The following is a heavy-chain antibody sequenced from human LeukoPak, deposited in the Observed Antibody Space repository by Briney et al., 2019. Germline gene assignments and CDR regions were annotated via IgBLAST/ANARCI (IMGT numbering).Heavy chain of an antibody. CDR1: GFTFSRYA. CDR2: ISGSGGST. V-gene: IGHV3-23*01. J-gene: IGHJ4*02. Sequence: GGSLRLSCAASGFTFSRYAMSWVRQAPGKGLEWVSAISGSGGSTYYADSVKGRFTISRDNSKNTLYLQMNSLRAEDTAVYYCAKDPPVWFGELFVFDYWGQGTLVTVSS. D-gene: IGHD3-10*01. CDR3: AKDPPVWFGELFVFDY.